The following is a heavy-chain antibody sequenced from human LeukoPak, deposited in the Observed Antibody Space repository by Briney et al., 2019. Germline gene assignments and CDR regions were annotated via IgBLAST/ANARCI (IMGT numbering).Heavy chain of an antibody. V-gene: IGHV3-23*01. Sequence: PGGPLRLSCTASGFTFSSYAMSWVRQAPGKGLEWVSAISGSGGSTYYADSVKGRFTISRDNSKNTLYLQMNSLRAEDTAVYYRAKDQYRVHYWGQGTLVTVSS. CDR3: AKDQYRVHY. CDR1: GFTFSSYA. D-gene: IGHD3-10*01. J-gene: IGHJ4*02. CDR2: ISGSGGST.